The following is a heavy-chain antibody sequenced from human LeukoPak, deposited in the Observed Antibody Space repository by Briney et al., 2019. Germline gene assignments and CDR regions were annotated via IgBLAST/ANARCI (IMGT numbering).Heavy chain of an antibody. CDR3: AKALGYCSGGSCYYYFDY. CDR2: ISSSSSTI. D-gene: IGHD2-15*01. Sequence: GGSLRLSCAASGFTFSSYSMNWVRQAPGKGLEWVSYISSSSSTIYYADSVKGRFTISRDNAKNSLYLQMNSLRAEDTAVYYCAKALGYCSGGSCYYYFDYWGQGTLVTVSS. J-gene: IGHJ4*02. CDR1: GFTFSSYS. V-gene: IGHV3-48*01.